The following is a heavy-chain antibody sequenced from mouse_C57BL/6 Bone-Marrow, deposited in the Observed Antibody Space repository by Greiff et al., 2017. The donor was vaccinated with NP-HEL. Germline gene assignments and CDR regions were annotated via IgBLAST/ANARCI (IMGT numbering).Heavy chain of an antibody. Sequence: QVQLQQSGAELVKPGASVKISCKASGYAFSSYWMNWVKQRPGKGLEWLGPIYPGAGATNYNGKFKGKATLTADKSSSTAYMQLSSLTSEDSAVYFCARTYYYGSSYAHYWGQGTTLTVSS. D-gene: IGHD1-1*01. CDR2: IYPGAGAT. V-gene: IGHV1-80*01. CDR3: ARTYYYGSSYAHY. J-gene: IGHJ2*01. CDR1: GYAFSSYW.